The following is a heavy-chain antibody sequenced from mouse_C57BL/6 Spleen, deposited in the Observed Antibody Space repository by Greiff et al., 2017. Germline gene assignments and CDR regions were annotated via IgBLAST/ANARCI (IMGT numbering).Heavy chain of an antibody. CDR3: ARSYYDYDGDYFDY. CDR2: IYPGSGNT. CDR1: GYSFTSYY. D-gene: IGHD2-4*01. V-gene: IGHV1-66*01. J-gene: IGHJ2*01. Sequence: QVQLQQSGPELVKPGASVKISCKASGYSFTSYYIHWVKQRPGQGLEWIGWIYPGSGNTKYNEKFKGKATLTADTSSSTAYMQLSSLTSEDSAVYYCARSYYDYDGDYFDYWGQGTTLTVSS.